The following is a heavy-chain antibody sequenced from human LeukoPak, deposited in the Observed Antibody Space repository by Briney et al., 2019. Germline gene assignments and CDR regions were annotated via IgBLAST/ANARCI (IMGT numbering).Heavy chain of an antibody. CDR1: GFTFSDYY. V-gene: IGHV3-15*01. D-gene: IGHD7-27*01. J-gene: IGHJ4*02. CDR2: IKSKTDGGTT. Sequence: GGSLRLSCAASGFTFSDYYMSWIRQAPGKGLEWVGRIKSKTDGGTTDYAAPVKGRFTISRDDSKNTLYLQMNSLKTEDTAVYYCTTYQYPELGIYYFDYWGQGTLVTVSS. CDR3: TTYQYPELGIYYFDY.